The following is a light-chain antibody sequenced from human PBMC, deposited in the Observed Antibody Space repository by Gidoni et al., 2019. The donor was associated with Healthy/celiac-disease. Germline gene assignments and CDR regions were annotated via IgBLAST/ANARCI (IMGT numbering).Light chain of an antibody. Sequence: EIVMTQSPATLSVSPGERATLPCRASQSVSSNLAWYQQKPGHAPRLLLYGASTRATGIPARFSGSGSGTEFTLTVSSLQSEDFAVYYCQQYNNWPLTFGGGTRVEIK. CDR3: QQYNNWPLT. CDR2: GAS. J-gene: IGKJ4*01. CDR1: QSVSSN. V-gene: IGKV3-15*01.